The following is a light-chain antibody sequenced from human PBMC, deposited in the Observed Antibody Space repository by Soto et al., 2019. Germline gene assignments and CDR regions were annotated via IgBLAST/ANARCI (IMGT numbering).Light chain of an antibody. CDR2: DAS. CDR1: QSISSW. V-gene: IGKV1-5*01. CDR3: QQYNSYPYT. Sequence: DIQMTQSPSTLSASVGDRVTITCRASQSISSWLAWYQQKPGKAPKLLIYDASSLESGVPSRFSGSGSGTEFNLTISSLQPDDFATYYCQQYNSYPYTCGQGTKLEIK. J-gene: IGKJ2*01.